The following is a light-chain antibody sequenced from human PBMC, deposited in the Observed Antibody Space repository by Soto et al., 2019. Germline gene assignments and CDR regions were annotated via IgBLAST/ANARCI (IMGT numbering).Light chain of an antibody. V-gene: IGLV1-51*01. CDR3: GTWDNSLTVYV. Sequence: QSVLTQPPSVSAAPGQKVTISCSGSSSNIGNNYVSWYQQLPGTAPKLLIYDNNKRPSGIPDRFSGSKSGTSATLGITGLQTGDEADYYSGTWDNSLTVYVFGTRTKVTDL. CDR2: DNN. J-gene: IGLJ1*01. CDR1: SSNIGNNY.